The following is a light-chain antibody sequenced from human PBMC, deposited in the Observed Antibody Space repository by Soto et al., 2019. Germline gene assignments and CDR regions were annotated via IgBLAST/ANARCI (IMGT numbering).Light chain of an antibody. CDR1: QSVSSSY. Sequence: EIVLTQSPGTLSLSPGERATLSCRASQSVSSSYLAWYQQKPGQAPRLLIHGASTRATAIPDRFSGSGSGTDFTLTISRLEPEDFAVYYCQQFASSRFTFGPGTKVEIK. V-gene: IGKV3-20*01. J-gene: IGKJ3*01. CDR3: QQFASSRFT. CDR2: GAS.